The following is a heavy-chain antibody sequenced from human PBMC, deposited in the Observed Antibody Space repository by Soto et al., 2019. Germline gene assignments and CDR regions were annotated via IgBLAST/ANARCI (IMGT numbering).Heavy chain of an antibody. CDR3: ASVVLTIPRGAFDA. D-gene: IGHD3-9*01. CDR1: GGSISSSHW. Sequence: QVQLQESGPGLVKPSGTLSLTCAVSGGSISSSHWWSWVRQSPGEGLEYIGETSHSGTSNSNPSLKSRVPISVDKSKNNFSLTLTSVTAADTAGYYCASVVLTIPRGAFDACGQGTLVIVSS. V-gene: IGHV4-4*02. J-gene: IGHJ3*01. CDR2: TSHSGTS.